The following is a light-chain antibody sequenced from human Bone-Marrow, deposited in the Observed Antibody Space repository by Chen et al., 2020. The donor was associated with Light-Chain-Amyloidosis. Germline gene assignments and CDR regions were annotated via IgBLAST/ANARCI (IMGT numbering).Light chain of an antibody. Sequence: NFMLTQPHSVSESRGKTVTISCTRSRGSIASNYVQWYQQRPGSSPTTVIYEDNQRPPWVPDRFSVSIDSSFYSASLTISGLKTEDEADHYCQSYDSSNHDWVFGGGTKLTVL. CDR3: QSYDSSNHDWV. V-gene: IGLV6-57*01. J-gene: IGLJ3*02. CDR2: EDN. CDR1: RGSIASNY.